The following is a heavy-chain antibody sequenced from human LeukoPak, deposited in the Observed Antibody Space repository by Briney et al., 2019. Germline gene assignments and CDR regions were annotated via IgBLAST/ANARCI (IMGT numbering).Heavy chain of an antibody. CDR1: GGSISSYY. D-gene: IGHD2-2*01. V-gene: IGHV4-59*01. Sequence: PSETLSLTCTVSGGSISSYYWSWIRQSPGKGLEWIGYIYYSGSTNYNPSLKSRVTISVDTSKNQFSLKLSSVTAADTAVYYCARVSDCSSTSCYGSIDYWGQGTLVTVSS. CDR3: ARVSDCSSTSCYGSIDY. J-gene: IGHJ4*02. CDR2: IYYSGST.